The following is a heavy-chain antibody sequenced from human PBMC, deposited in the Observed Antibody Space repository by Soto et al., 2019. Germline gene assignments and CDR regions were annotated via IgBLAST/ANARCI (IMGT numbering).Heavy chain of an antibody. CDR3: ARGHHSSGYCFDY. Sequence: QVQLQESGPGLVKPSQTLSLTCTVSDGSISSGGYYWSWIRQHPGKGLEWIGYIYYSGSTYYNPSLKSRVTISVDTSKNQFSLKLSSVTAADTAVYYCARGHHSSGYCFDYWGQGTLVTVSS. D-gene: IGHD3-22*01. CDR2: IYYSGST. V-gene: IGHV4-31*03. J-gene: IGHJ4*02. CDR1: DGSISSGGYY.